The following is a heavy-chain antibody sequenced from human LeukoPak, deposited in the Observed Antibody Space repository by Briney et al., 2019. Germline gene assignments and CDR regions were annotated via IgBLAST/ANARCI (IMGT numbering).Heavy chain of an antibody. CDR3: ARGYPAAGFNY. CDR2: INHSGST. J-gene: IGHJ4*02. D-gene: IGHD6-13*01. CDR1: GGSFSGYY. Sequence: PSETLSLTCAVYGGSFSGYYWSWNRQPPGKGLEWIGEINHSGSTSYNPSLKSRVTMSVDTSKKQFSLKLRSVTAADTAVYYCARGYPAAGFNYWGQGTLVTVSS. V-gene: IGHV4-34*01.